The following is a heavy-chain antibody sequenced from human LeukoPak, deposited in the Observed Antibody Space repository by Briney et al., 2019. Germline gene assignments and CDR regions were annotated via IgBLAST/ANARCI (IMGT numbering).Heavy chain of an antibody. CDR2: IIPIFGTA. J-gene: IGHJ4*02. Sequence: ASVKVSCKASGGTFSSYAISWVRQAPGQGLEWMGGIIPIFGTASYAQKFQGRVTITTDESTSTAYMELSSLRSEDTAVYYCARGDAGYSYGTFDYWGQGTLVTVSS. CDR1: GGTFSSYA. CDR3: ARGDAGYSYGTFDY. D-gene: IGHD5-18*01. V-gene: IGHV1-69*05.